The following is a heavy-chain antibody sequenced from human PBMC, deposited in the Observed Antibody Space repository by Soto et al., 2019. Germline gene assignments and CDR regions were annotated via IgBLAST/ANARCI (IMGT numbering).Heavy chain of an antibody. D-gene: IGHD1-26*01. CDR1: GFTFSSYW. J-gene: IGHJ6*02. CDR3: ARLPRVGARGSLDYYGMDV. Sequence: GGSLRLSCAASGFTFSSYWMHWVRQAPGKGLVWVSRINSDGSSTSYADSVKGRFTISRDNAKKTLYLQMNSLRAEDTAVYYCARLPRVGARGSLDYYGMDVWGQGTTVTVSS. CDR2: INSDGSST. V-gene: IGHV3-74*01.